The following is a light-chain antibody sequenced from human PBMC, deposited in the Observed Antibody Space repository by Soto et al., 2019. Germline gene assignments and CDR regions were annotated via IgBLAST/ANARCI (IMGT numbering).Light chain of an antibody. CDR3: QQYHSYPWT. Sequence: DIQMTQSPSTLSASVGDRVTITCRASQSISSWLAWYQQKPGKAPKLLIYKASSIESGVPSRFSASGSGTEFTLTISSLQPDDFATYYCQQYHSYPWTFGQGTKVEIK. CDR2: KAS. V-gene: IGKV1-5*03. J-gene: IGKJ1*01. CDR1: QSISSW.